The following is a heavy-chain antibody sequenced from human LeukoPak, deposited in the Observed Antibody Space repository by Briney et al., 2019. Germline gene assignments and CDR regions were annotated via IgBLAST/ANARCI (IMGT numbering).Heavy chain of an antibody. J-gene: IGHJ3*02. CDR1: GFTFSSYE. V-gene: IGHV3-48*03. CDR2: ISSSGSTI. CDR3: ARDAYYNDSGNKGAFDI. Sequence: PGGSLRLSCAASGFTFSSYEMNWVRQAPGKGLEWVSYISSSGSTIYYADSVKGRFTISRDNAKNSLYLQMNSLRAEDTAVYYCARDAYYNDSGNKGAFDIWGQGTMVTVSS. D-gene: IGHD3-22*01.